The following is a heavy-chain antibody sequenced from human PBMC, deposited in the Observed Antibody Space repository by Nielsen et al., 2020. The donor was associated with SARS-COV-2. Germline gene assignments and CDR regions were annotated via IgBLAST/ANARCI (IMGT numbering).Heavy chain of an antibody. V-gene: IGHV1-3*01. Sequence: ASVKVSCKASGYTFTSYAMHWVRQAPGQRLEWMGWINAGNGNTKYSQKFQGRVTITRDTSASTAYMELSSLRSEDTAVYYCAGGITMVRGWFDPWGQGTLVTVSS. CDR1: GYTFTSYA. J-gene: IGHJ5*02. CDR2: INAGNGNT. CDR3: AGGITMVRGWFDP. D-gene: IGHD3-10*01.